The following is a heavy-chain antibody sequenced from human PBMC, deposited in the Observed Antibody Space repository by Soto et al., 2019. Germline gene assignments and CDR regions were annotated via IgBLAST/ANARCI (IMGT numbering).Heavy chain of an antibody. CDR1: GFNLSSNS. J-gene: IGHJ4*02. V-gene: IGHV3-21*01. CDR3: ERDRVHDYGDYGSEY. CDR2: ISSSSLYT. Sequence: GGSLRLSCAASGFNLSSNSMNWVRQAPGKGLDWVSSISSSSLYTYYSNSVKGRFTISRDNAKNSLYLQMNSIRATETAVYFCERDRVHDYGDYGSEYRGQGSLVTVSS. D-gene: IGHD4-17*01.